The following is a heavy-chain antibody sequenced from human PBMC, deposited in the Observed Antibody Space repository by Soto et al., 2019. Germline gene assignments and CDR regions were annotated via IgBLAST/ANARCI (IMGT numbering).Heavy chain of an antibody. CDR3: PNGS. CDR2: ISSSSRDI. J-gene: IGHJ5*01. Sequence: EGSLRLSCGASGVTFSTYTINWVRQAPGKGLEWVASISSSSRDILYADSVKDRFTISRDNDNSSVDLQMHSLRVGDTAIYYTPNGSWG. CDR1: GVTFSTYT. V-gene: IGHV3-21*01.